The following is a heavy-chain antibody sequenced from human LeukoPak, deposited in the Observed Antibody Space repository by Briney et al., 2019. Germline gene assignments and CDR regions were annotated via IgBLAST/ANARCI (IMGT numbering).Heavy chain of an antibody. V-gene: IGHV1-46*01. CDR2: INPSGGTT. D-gene: IGHD6-13*01. Sequence: ASVKVSCKASGYTFTGYDMHWVRQAPGQGLEWMGIINPSGGTTSYAQKFQGRVTMTRDTSTSTVYMELSSLRSEDTALYYCARGSWYRNDYWGQGTLVTVSS. CDR3: ARGSWYRNDY. J-gene: IGHJ4*02. CDR1: GYTFTGYD.